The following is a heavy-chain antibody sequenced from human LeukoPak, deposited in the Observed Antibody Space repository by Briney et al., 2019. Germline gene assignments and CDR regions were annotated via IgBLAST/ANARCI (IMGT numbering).Heavy chain of an antibody. CDR1: GFTFGKYW. CDR2: IKVDGSKE. V-gene: IGHV3-7*03. Sequence: GGSLRLSCVASGFTFGKYWMSWVRQAPGKGLEWVANIKVDGSKENYVDSVKGRFTISRDNTKNSLYVQMNSLRAEDTAVYYCAKDNYYDCSRCGYFDYWGQGTLVIVSS. D-gene: IGHD3-22*01. CDR3: AKDNYYDCSRCGYFDY. J-gene: IGHJ4*02.